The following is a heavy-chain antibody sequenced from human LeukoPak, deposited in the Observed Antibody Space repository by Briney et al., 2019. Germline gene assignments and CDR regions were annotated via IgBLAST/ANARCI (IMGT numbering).Heavy chain of an antibody. V-gene: IGHV3-33*01. CDR2: IWYDGSNQ. CDR3: ARDYLDLYFDL. Sequence: GGSLRLSCAASGFTFSSYGMHWVRQAPGKGLEWVAVIWYDGSNQYYADSVKGRFTISRDNSKNTLYLQMNSLRAEDTAVYYCARDYLDLYFDLWGRGTLVTVCS. J-gene: IGHJ2*01. CDR1: GFTFSSYG.